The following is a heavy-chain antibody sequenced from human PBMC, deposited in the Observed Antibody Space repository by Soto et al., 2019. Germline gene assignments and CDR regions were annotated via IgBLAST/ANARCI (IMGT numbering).Heavy chain of an antibody. V-gene: IGHV3-48*01. CDR1: GFTFSSYS. D-gene: IGHD6-19*01. J-gene: IGHJ5*02. CDR3: ARDPDSSGWYNWFDP. Sequence: GGSLRLSCAASGFTFSSYSMNWVRQAPGKGLEWVSYISSSSSTIYYADSVKGRFTISRDNAKNSLYLQMNSLRAEDTAVYYCARDPDSSGWYNWFDPWGQGTLVTVPS. CDR2: ISSSSSTI.